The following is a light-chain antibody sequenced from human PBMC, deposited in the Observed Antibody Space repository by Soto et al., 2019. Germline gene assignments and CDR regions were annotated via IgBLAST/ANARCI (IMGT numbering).Light chain of an antibody. CDR3: QQYNSRSAYA. CDR1: QSVSGTY. J-gene: IGKJ2*01. Sequence: IGLTQSPGPLSLSPGERATLSCRASQSVSGTYLAWYQQKPGQAPRLLIYGVSSRATGIPDRFSGSGSGTDFTLTISRLEPEGFAIHYCQQYNSRSAYAFGQGTKVDIK. CDR2: GVS. V-gene: IGKV3-20*01.